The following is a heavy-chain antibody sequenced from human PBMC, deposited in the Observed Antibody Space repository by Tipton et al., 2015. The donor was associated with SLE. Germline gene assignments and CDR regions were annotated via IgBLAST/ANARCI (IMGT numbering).Heavy chain of an antibody. CDR3: ASTRDELYFDY. V-gene: IGHV4-59*11. CDR2: ISNSETT. Sequence: TLSLTCTVSGGSISSHYWSWIRQAPGKGLEWIGYISNSETTNYNPSLKSRVTISVDTSKNQFSLKLRSVTAADTAVYYCASTRDELYFDYWGQGTLVTVSS. J-gene: IGHJ4*02. D-gene: IGHD1-26*01. CDR1: GGSISSHY.